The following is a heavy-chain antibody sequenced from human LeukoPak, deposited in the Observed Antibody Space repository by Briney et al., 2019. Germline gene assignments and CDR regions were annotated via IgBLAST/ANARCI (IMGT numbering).Heavy chain of an antibody. J-gene: IGHJ5*02. CDR1: GGSISIYY. CDR3: ARHQGRVGSGSVDWFDP. D-gene: IGHD3-10*01. V-gene: IGHV4-59*08. CDR2: IHYTGST. Sequence: SETLSLTCTVSGGSISIYYWTWIRQPPGKGLEWIGYIHYTGSTNYNPSLKSRVSISVDTSKNQFSLKLSSLTAADTAVYYCARHQGRVGSGSVDWFDPWGQGTLVTVSS.